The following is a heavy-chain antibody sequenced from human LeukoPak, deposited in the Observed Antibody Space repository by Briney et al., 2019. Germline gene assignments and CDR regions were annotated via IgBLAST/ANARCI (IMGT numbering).Heavy chain of an antibody. CDR2: IIPILGIA. J-gene: IGHJ4*02. Sequence: SVKVSCKASGGTFSSYAISWVRQAPGQGLEWMGRIIPILGIANYAQKFQGRVTITAAKSTSTAYLELSSLRSEDTAVYYCARDLVDTAMVFDYWGQGTLVTVSS. CDR3: ARDLVDTAMVFDY. CDR1: GGTFSSYA. V-gene: IGHV1-69*04. D-gene: IGHD5-18*01.